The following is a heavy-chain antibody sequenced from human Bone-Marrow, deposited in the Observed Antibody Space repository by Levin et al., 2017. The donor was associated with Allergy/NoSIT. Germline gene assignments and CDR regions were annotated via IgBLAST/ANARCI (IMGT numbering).Heavy chain of an antibody. Sequence: GESLKISCKTSSDSLAKYWIGWVRQMPGKGLEWMGIIYPGDSDTRYNPSFQALITISADKSISTAYLQWSSLKTSDTATYYCARGSDISGYYVDFWGQGTLVTVSS. J-gene: IGHJ4*02. V-gene: IGHV5-51*01. CDR3: ARGSDISGYYVDF. CDR1: SDSLAKYW. D-gene: IGHD3-22*01. CDR2: IYPGDSDT.